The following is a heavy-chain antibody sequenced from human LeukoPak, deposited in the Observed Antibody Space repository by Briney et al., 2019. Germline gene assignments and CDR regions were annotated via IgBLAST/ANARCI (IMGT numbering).Heavy chain of an antibody. Sequence: GGSLRLSCAASGFTFNNAWMSWVRQAPGKGLEWVGRIKSKTDGGTTDYAAPVKGRFTISRDDSENTLYLQMNSLKTEDTAVYYCATLPRKQWPGRDYWGQGTLVTVSS. CDR1: GFTFNNAW. CDR3: ATLPRKQWPGRDY. V-gene: IGHV3-15*01. CDR2: IKSKTDGGTT. D-gene: IGHD6-19*01. J-gene: IGHJ4*02.